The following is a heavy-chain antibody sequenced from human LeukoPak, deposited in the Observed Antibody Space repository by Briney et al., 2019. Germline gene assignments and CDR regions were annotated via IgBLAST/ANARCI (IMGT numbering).Heavy chain of an antibody. CDR3: ARDYAEYVGYFFFDY. J-gene: IGHJ4*02. D-gene: IGHD4-17*01. CDR2: ISGGETT. CDR1: GFTFNNYA. V-gene: IGHV3-23*01. Sequence: GGSLRLSCAASGFTFNNYAMNWVRQAPGKGLEWVSSISGGETTYYADSAKGRFTISRDNSQNTLYLQMNSLRAEDTAVYYCARDYAEYVGYFFFDYWGQGTLVTVSS.